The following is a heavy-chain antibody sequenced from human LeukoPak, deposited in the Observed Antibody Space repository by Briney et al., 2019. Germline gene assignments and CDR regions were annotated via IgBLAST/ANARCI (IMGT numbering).Heavy chain of an antibody. V-gene: IGHV1-2*02. Sequence: ASVKVSCKASGYTFTGYYMHWVRQAPGQGLEWMGWINPNSGGTNYAQKFQGRVTMTRDTSISTAYMELSRLRSDDTAVYYCARNHYYDSSGYYVNWFDPWGQGTLVTVSS. CDR3: ARNHYYDSSGYYVNWFDP. CDR2: INPNSGGT. D-gene: IGHD3-22*01. CDR1: GYTFTGYY. J-gene: IGHJ5*02.